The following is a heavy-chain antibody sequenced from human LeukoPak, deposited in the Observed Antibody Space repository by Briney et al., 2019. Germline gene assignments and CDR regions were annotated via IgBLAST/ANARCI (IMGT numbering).Heavy chain of an antibody. CDR2: ISAYNGNT. V-gene: IGHV1-18*01. D-gene: IGHD6-6*01. CDR3: AREGSAARPGYYYYGMDV. CDR1: GYTFTTYG. J-gene: IGHJ6*02. Sequence: ASVKVSCKASGYTFTTYGFSWVRQAPGQGLEWMGWISAYNGNTNSAQKLQGRVTMTTDTSTSTAYMELRSLRSDDTAVYYCAREGSAARPGYYYYGMDVWGQGTTVTVSS.